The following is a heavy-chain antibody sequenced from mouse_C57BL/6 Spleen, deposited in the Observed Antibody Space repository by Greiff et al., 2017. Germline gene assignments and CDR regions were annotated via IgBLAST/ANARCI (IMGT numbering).Heavy chain of an antibody. Sequence: EVKLMESGPGLVKPSQSLSLTCSVTGYSITSGYYWNWIRQFPGNKLEWMGYISYDGSNNYNPSLKNRISITRDTSKNQFFLKLNSVTTEDTATYYCAREWMDYWGQGTSVTVSS. CDR2: ISYDGSN. V-gene: IGHV3-6*01. J-gene: IGHJ4*01. CDR1: GYSITSGYY. CDR3: AREWMDY.